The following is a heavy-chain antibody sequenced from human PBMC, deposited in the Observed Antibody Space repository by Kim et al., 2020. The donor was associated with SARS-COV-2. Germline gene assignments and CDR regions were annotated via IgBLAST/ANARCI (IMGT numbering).Heavy chain of an antibody. V-gene: IGHV3-21*01. CDR2: ISSSSSYI. Sequence: GGSLRLSCAASGFTFSSYSMNWVRQAPGKGLEWVSSISSSSSYIYYADSVKGRFTISRDNSKNSLYLQMNSLRAEDTAVYYCARDSLLRNNIDYYGMDVWGQGTTVTVSS. CDR3: ARDSLLRNNIDYYGMDV. CDR1: GFTFSSYS. J-gene: IGHJ6*02. D-gene: IGHD2-15*01.